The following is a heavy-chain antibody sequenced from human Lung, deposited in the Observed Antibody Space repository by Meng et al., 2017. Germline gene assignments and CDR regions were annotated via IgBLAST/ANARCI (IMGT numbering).Heavy chain of an antibody. J-gene: IGHJ4*02. V-gene: IGHV3-74*03. Sequence: GGSLRLSCAASGFTFSYYKMHWVRQTPGEGLVWVSRINTDGSSTTYVDSVKGRFTISRDDAKNTVYLQMNSLRAEDTAVYYCARDGDWVIFDHWGQGALVTVSS. CDR1: GFTFSYYK. CDR2: INTDGSST. CDR3: ARDGDWVIFDH. D-gene: IGHD2-21*02.